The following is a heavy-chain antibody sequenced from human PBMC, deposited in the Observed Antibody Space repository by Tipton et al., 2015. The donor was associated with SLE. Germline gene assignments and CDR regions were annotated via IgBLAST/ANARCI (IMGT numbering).Heavy chain of an antibody. D-gene: IGHD6-19*01. CDR1: GGSISSYY. V-gene: IGHV4-59*01. CDR3: ARYGSGPEMDV. CDR2: IYYSGST. Sequence: GLVKPSETLSLTCTVSGGSISSYYWSWIRQPPGKGLEWIGYIYYSGSTNYNPSLKSRVTISVDTSKNQFSLKLSSVTAADTAVYYCARYGSGPEMDVWGKGTTVTVSS. J-gene: IGHJ6*04.